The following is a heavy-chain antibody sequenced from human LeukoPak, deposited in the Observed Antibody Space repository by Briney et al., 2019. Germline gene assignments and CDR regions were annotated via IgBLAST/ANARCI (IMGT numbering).Heavy chain of an antibody. D-gene: IGHD4-23*01. Sequence: SETLSLTCTVSGGSISSYYWSWIRQPAGEGLEWIGRIYTSGSTNYNPSLKSRVTMSVDTSKNQFSLKLSSVTAADTAVYYCATGARGNFDFDYWGQGTLVTVSS. CDR2: IYTSGST. CDR3: ATGARGNFDFDY. CDR1: GGSISSYY. J-gene: IGHJ4*02. V-gene: IGHV4-4*07.